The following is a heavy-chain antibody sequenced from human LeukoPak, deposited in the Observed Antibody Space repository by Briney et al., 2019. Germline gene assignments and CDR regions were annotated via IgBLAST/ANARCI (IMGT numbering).Heavy chain of an antibody. D-gene: IGHD1-26*01. CDR1: GFTFSNYA. J-gene: IGHJ4*02. Sequence: GGSLRLSCAASGFTFSNYAMTWVRQAPGKGLERVSAINAGGGSTYYADSVKGRFTISRDNSKSTLYLQMNSLRADDTAVFYCAKLVGGRIDYWGQGTLVTVSS. CDR3: AKLVGGRIDY. V-gene: IGHV3-23*01. CDR2: INAGGGST.